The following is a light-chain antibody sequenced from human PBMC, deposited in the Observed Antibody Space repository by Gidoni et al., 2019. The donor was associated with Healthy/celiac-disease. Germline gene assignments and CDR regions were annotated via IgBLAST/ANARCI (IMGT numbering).Light chain of an antibody. V-gene: IGKV1-39*01. J-gene: IGKJ4*01. CDR1: QSISSY. Sequence: RVTITCRASQSISSYLNWYQQKPGKAPKLLIYAASSLQSGVPSRFSGSGSGTDFTLTISSLQPEDFATYYCQQSYSTPLTFCGGTKVEIK. CDR2: AAS. CDR3: QQSYSTPLT.